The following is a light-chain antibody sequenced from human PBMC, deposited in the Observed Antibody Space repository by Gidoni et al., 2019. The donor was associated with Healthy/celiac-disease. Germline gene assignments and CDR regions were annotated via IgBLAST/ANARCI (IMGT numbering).Light chain of an antibody. Sequence: IVLTQSPATLSLSPGEIATLSCRASQSVSSYLAWYQQKPGQAPRLLIYDASNSATGIPARFSGSGCGTDFTLTISSLEPEDFAVYYCQQRSNWPPWTFGQGTKVEIK. CDR2: DAS. CDR1: QSVSSY. CDR3: QQRSNWPPWT. J-gene: IGKJ1*01. V-gene: IGKV3-11*01.